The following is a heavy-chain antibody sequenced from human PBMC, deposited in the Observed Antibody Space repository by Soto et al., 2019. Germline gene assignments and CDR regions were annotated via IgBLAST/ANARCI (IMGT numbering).Heavy chain of an antibody. D-gene: IGHD3-9*01. CDR3: AREGILTGYSFDY. CDR2: IWYDGSNK. Sequence: GGSLRLSCAASGFTFSSYGMHWVRQAPSKGLEWVAVIWYDGSNKYYADSVKGRFTISRDNSKNTLYLQMNSLRAEDTAVYYCAREGILTGYSFDYWGQGTLVTVSS. J-gene: IGHJ4*02. V-gene: IGHV3-33*01. CDR1: GFTFSSYG.